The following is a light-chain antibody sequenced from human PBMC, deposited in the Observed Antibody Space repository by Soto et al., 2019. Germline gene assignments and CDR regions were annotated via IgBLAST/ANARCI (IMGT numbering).Light chain of an antibody. CDR1: QIIDSRY. V-gene: IGKV3-20*01. Sequence: DIELTQSPGTLSLSPGERATLSCRASQIIDSRYLGWYQQKPAQAPRLLIYGASSRATGIPDRFSGSGSGTDFTLTISRLEPEDVGVYYCQQYGSSPPWTFGPGTKVDIK. CDR3: QQYGSSPPWT. J-gene: IGKJ1*01. CDR2: GAS.